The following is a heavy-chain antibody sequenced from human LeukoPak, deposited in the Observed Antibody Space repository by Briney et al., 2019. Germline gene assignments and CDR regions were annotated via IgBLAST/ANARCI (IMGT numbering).Heavy chain of an antibody. J-gene: IGHJ4*02. Sequence: PSETLSLTCTVSGGSISSYYWNWIRQPPGKGLEWIGYIYYSGSTNYIPSLKSRVTISVDTSKNQFSLKLSSVTAADTAVYYCARVDLRGGNSVDYWGQGTLVTVSS. V-gene: IGHV4-59*01. CDR1: GGSISSYY. D-gene: IGHD4-23*01. CDR3: ARVDLRGGNSVDY. CDR2: IYYSGST.